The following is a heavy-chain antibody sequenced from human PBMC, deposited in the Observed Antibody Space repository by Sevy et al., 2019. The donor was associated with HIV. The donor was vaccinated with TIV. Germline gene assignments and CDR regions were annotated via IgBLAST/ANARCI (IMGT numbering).Heavy chain of an antibody. D-gene: IGHD3-10*01. Sequence: GGSLRLSCSTSGFTFNSYWLTWVRQAPGKGLEWVANINHDGSEKNYVDSVKGRFTISRDKAKKSVFLQMRALRAEDTGVYYCAREGSSYETYYNHNGMDVWGQGTTVTVSS. CDR3: AREGSSYETYYNHNGMDV. J-gene: IGHJ6*02. V-gene: IGHV3-7*01. CDR2: INHDGSEK. CDR1: GFTFNSYW.